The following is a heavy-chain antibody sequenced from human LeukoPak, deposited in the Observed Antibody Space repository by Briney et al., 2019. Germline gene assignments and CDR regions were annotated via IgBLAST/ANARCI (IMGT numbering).Heavy chain of an antibody. Sequence: PGGSLRLSCAASGFTFDDYGMSWVRQAPGKGLEWVSGINWNGGSTGYADSVKGRFTISRDNAKNSLYLQMDSLRAEDTALYYCAREGNDILTGYYSGYFDYWGQGTLVTASS. J-gene: IGHJ4*02. D-gene: IGHD3-9*01. CDR3: AREGNDILTGYYSGYFDY. V-gene: IGHV3-20*04. CDR2: INWNGGST. CDR1: GFTFDDYG.